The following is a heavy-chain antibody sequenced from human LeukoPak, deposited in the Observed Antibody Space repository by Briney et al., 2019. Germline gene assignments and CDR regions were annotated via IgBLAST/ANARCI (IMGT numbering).Heavy chain of an antibody. CDR3: ARVARTAVGIRYYFDE. J-gene: IGHJ4*02. V-gene: IGHV1-18*01. D-gene: IGHD1-14*01. Sequence: GAPVKVSCKASGYNFINYGISWVRQAPGQGLDWMGWISTYNGNSIYAQKFQGRVTMTTDTSTSTGYMDLRSLTSDDTAAYYCARVARTAVGIRYYFDEWGQGTLVSVSS. CDR1: GYNFINYG. CDR2: ISTYNGNS.